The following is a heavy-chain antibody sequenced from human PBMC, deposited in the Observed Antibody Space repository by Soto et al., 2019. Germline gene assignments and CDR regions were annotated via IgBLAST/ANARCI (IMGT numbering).Heavy chain of an antibody. V-gene: IGHV3-21*01. CDR2: ISSNSAYI. CDR3: TRDASRDSSARGWFDP. D-gene: IGHD6-13*01. CDR1: GFTFRIFS. Sequence: RGALLVSCAASGFTFRIFSMNWVRQAPGKGLEWVSTISSNSAYIYYTDALRGRFTISRDNAKNSLHLQMNSLRAEDTAVYYCTRDASRDSSARGWFDPWGPGTMVTVSS. J-gene: IGHJ5*02.